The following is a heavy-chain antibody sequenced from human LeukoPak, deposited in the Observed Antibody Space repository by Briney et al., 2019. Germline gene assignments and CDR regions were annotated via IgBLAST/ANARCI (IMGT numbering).Heavy chain of an antibody. J-gene: IGHJ4*02. V-gene: IGHV1-69*04. Sequence: ASVKVSCKASGGTFSSYAISWVRQAPGQGLEWTGRIIPILGIANYAQKFQGRVTITADKSTSTAYMELSSLRSEDTAVYYCARASVDGSGSYYSYYFDYWGQGTLVTVSS. D-gene: IGHD3-10*01. CDR3: ARASVDGSGSYYSYYFDY. CDR1: GGTFSSYA. CDR2: IIPILGIA.